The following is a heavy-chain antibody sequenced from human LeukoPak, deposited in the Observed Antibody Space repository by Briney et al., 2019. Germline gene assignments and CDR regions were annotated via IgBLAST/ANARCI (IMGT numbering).Heavy chain of an antibody. CDR2: IYTSGST. CDR1: GFSFSNHY. D-gene: IGHD3-3*01. V-gene: IGHV4-4*09. Sequence: GSLRLSCTASGFSFSNHYMRWIRQAPGKGLEWIGYIYTSGSTNYNPSLKSRVTISVDTSKNQFSLKLSSVTAADTAVYYCARGIYDFWSGPGPFDYWGQGTLVTVSS. J-gene: IGHJ4*02. CDR3: ARGIYDFWSGPGPFDY.